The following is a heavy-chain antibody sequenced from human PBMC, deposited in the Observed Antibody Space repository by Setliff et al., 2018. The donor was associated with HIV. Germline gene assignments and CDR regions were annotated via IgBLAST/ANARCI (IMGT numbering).Heavy chain of an antibody. CDR1: GGTFSRNA. J-gene: IGHJ4*02. D-gene: IGHD6-19*01. Sequence: SVKVSCKASGGTFSRNAISWVRQAPGQGLEWIGGITPTFGTSNYAQKFQGRVTITADESMTTAYMELSGLKYEDTAVYYCARDGLLVAGIRFDYWGQGTLVTVSS. V-gene: IGHV1-69*13. CDR2: ITPTFGTS. CDR3: ARDGLLVAGIRFDY.